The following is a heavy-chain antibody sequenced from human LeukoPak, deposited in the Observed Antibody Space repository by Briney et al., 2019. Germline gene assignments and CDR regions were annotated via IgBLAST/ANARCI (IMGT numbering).Heavy chain of an antibody. Sequence: GASVKVSCKASGYTFTSYDINWVRQATGQGLEWMGWMNPNSGNTGYAQKFQGRATMTRNTSISTAYMELSSLRSEDTAVYYCASFLKDYYYYGMDVWGQGTTVTVSS. V-gene: IGHV1-8*01. D-gene: IGHD2/OR15-2a*01. CDR2: MNPNSGNT. J-gene: IGHJ6*02. CDR3: ASFLKDYYYYGMDV. CDR1: GYTFTSYD.